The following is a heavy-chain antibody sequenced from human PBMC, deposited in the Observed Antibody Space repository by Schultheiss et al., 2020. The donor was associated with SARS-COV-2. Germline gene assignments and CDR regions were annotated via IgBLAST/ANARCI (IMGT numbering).Heavy chain of an antibody. V-gene: IGHV3-30*03. CDR1: GFTFSSYG. Sequence: GGSLRLSCAASGFTFSSYGMHWVRQAPGKGLEWVAVISYDGSNKYYADSVKGRFTISRDNSKNTLYLQMNSLRAEDTAVYYCARGPESNCSGGSCYSNYYYGMDVWGQGTTVTVSS. D-gene: IGHD2-15*01. J-gene: IGHJ6*02. CDR2: ISYDGSNK. CDR3: ARGPESNCSGGSCYSNYYYGMDV.